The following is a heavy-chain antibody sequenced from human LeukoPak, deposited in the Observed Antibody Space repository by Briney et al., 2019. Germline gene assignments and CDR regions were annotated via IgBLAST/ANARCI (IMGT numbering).Heavy chain of an antibody. Sequence: GGSLRLSCAASGFTVINTYMSWVRQAPGKGLEWVSVIYDTGGTFYSYSVKGRFAISRDYSKNTLYPQMNSLRVDDTAIYHCARDNKGPAFWGQGTLVTVSS. J-gene: IGHJ4*02. V-gene: IGHV3-53*01. CDR1: GFTVINTY. CDR3: ARDNKGPAF. D-gene: IGHD2-15*01. CDR2: IYDTGGT.